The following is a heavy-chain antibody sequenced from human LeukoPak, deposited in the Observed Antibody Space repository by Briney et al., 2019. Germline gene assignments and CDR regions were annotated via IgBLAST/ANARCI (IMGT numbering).Heavy chain of an antibody. Sequence: ASVKVSCKASGGIFSSYVISWVRQARGQGLEWMGGIIPVFGTANYAQKLQGRVTMTTDTSTSTAYMELRSLRSDDTAVYYCAREGPYYDSSGLPGDIWGQGTMVTVSS. J-gene: IGHJ3*02. CDR1: GGIFSSYV. D-gene: IGHD3-22*01. CDR2: IIPVFGTA. CDR3: AREGPYYDSSGLPGDI. V-gene: IGHV1-69*05.